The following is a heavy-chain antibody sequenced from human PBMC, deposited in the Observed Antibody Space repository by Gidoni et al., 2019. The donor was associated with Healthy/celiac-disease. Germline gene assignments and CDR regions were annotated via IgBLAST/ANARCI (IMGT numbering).Heavy chain of an antibody. CDR2: IYYSWST. D-gene: IGHD3-16*02. V-gene: IGHV4-39*01. Sequence: QLQLQESGPGLVKPSATLSLTCTVSGGSLSRSRYYWGWFRQPPGKGLEWIGSIYYSWSTYYNPSLKSRVTISVDTSKNQFSLKLSSVTAADTAVYYCARQDYDYVWGSYRYTYFDYWGQGTLVTVSS. J-gene: IGHJ4*02. CDR1: GGSLSRSRYY. CDR3: ARQDYDYVWGSYRYTYFDY.